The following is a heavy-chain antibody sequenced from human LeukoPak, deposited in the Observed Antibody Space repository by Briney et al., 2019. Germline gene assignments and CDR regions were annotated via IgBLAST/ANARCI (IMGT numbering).Heavy chain of an antibody. CDR2: MNPNSGNA. CDR3: AKAPVTTCSGAYCYPFDY. D-gene: IGHD2-15*01. Sequence: AASVKVSCKASGYTFTSYDINWVRQATGQGLEWMGWMNPNSGNAGYAQKFQGRVTITRDTSISTAYMELSSLRSEDTAVYYCAKAPVTTCSGAYCYPFDYWSQGTLVTVSS. J-gene: IGHJ4*02. CDR1: GYTFTSYD. V-gene: IGHV1-8*03.